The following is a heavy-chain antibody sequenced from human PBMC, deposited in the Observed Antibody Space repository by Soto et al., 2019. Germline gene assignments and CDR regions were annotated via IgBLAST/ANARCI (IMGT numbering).Heavy chain of an antibody. V-gene: IGHV4-59*01. Sequence: WETLSLTCTVAGGSISSCYWSWIRQPPGKGLEWIGYIYYSGSTNYNPSLKSRVTISVDTSKDQFSLKLSSVTAADTAVYYCARAAYFSKVGATQYYFDYWGQGTLVTVS. CDR2: IYYSGST. CDR3: ARAAYFSKVGATQYYFDY. J-gene: IGHJ4*02. CDR1: GGSISSCY. D-gene: IGHD1-26*01.